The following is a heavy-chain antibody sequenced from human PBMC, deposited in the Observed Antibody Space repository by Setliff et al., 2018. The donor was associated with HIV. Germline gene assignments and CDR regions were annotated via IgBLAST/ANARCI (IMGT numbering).Heavy chain of an antibody. D-gene: IGHD1-26*01. CDR2: IYHSGST. V-gene: IGHV4-30-2*03. J-gene: IGHJ5*01. CDR1: GGSISSGGYS. CDR3: ARTTYSGSYFNDS. Sequence: SETLSLTCAVSGGSISSGGYSWSWIRQPPGKGLEWIGYIYHSGSTYYNPSLKSRVTVSVDPSKNQFSLKLSSVTAADTAVYYCARTTYSGSYFNDSWGQGTLVTVSS.